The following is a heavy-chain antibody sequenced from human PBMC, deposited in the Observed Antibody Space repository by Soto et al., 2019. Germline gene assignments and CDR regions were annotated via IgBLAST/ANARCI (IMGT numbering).Heavy chain of an antibody. CDR3: ARDFPIFDWLLYAGVDV. CDR1: GFNFSAYY. J-gene: IGHJ6*02. CDR2: ISASGSHT. V-gene: IGHV3-11*06. D-gene: IGHD3-9*01. Sequence: QVQLVESGGDLVKPGGSLTLSCEASGFNFSAYYISWIRQAPGKGLEWVSYISASGSHTNSADSVKGRFTLSRANAKNSLYMQLTSLRAEDPAVYYCARDFPIFDWLLYAGVDVWGRWTTVTVSS.